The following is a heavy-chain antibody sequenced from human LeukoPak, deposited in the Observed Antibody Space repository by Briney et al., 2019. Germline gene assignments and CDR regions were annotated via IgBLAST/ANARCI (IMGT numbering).Heavy chain of an antibody. CDR2: MSPNSGDT. Sequence: ASVKVSCKASGYTFTSYDFNWVRQATGQRPEWMGWMSPNSGDTGYAQKFQDRVTMTRNTSISTAYMELSSLRSDDTAVYYCARGPPNWGYGYWGPGTLVTVSS. J-gene: IGHJ4*02. D-gene: IGHD7-27*01. CDR1: GYTFTSYD. CDR3: ARGPPNWGYGY. V-gene: IGHV1-8*01.